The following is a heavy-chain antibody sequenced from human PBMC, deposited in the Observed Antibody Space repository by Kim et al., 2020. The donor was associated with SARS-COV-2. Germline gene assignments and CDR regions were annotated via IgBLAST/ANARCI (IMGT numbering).Heavy chain of an antibody. D-gene: IGHD3-10*01. J-gene: IGHJ4*02. CDR1: GYTFTGYY. CDR3: ARENSYYYGSGSSSY. Sequence: ASVKVSCKASGYTFTGYYMHWVRQAPGQGLEWMGRINPNSGGTNYAQKFQGRVTMTRDTSISTAYMELSRLRSDDTAVYYCARENSYYYGSGSSSYWGQGTLVTVSS. V-gene: IGHV1-2*06. CDR2: INPNSGGT.